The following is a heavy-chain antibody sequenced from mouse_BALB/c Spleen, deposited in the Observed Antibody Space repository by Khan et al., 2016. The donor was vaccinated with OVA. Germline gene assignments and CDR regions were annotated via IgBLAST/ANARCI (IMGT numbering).Heavy chain of an antibody. CDR3: AREEALYYFDY. J-gene: IGHJ2*01. CDR1: GYIFTSYW. D-gene: IGHD3-2*02. CDR2: IYPGTDNA. V-gene: IGHV1S132*01. Sequence: VELVESGAELVRPGASVKLSCKTSGYIFTSYWIHWVKQRSGQGLEWIARIYPGTDNAYYNENLKDKATLTADKSYSNASMQLSSLKSEDSAVYFCAREEALYYFDYWGQGTNVTVSS.